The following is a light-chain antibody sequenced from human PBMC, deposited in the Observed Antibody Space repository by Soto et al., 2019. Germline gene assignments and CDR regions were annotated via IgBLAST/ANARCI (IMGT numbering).Light chain of an antibody. CDR1: QDINIY. Sequence: DIQMTQSPSSLFASVGDRVTITCPATQDINIYLNWYQQKPGKAPNLLIYDASNLEIGVPSRFSGSGSVTHFTFTISSLQTEDIGTYYCQQYDILPITFGRGTRLEIK. V-gene: IGKV1-33*01. J-gene: IGKJ5*01. CDR3: QQYDILPIT. CDR2: DAS.